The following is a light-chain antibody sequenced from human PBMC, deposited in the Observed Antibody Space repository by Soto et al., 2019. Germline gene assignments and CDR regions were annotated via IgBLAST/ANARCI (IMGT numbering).Light chain of an antibody. J-gene: IGLJ3*02. CDR1: SGHSSYI. Sequence: QPVLTQSSSASASLGSSVTLTCTLSSGHSSYIIAWHQQQPGKAPRYLMKLEGSGSYTKGSGVPVRCSGSSSGADRYLTISPLESEDESYYYCETWGSNTWVFGGGTKLTVL. V-gene: IGLV4-60*03. CDR3: ETWGSNTWV. CDR2: LEGSGSY.